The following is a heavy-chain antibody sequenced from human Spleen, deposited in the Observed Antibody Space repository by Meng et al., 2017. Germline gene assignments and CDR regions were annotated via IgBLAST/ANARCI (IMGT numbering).Heavy chain of an antibody. V-gene: IGHV1-18*01. D-gene: IGHD6-19*01. J-gene: IGHJ4*02. CDR3: ARDPSHTSGRYAYFDY. CDR2: ISCYNGDT. Sequence: QIQLVQSGAEVKKPGASVTVSCKASGYTFTHHVISWIRQAPGQGLEWMGWISCYNGDTMYAQKFQGRVTMTTDRSTSTAYMDLRSLGSDDTAVYYCARDPSHTSGRYAYFDYWGQGTLVTVSS. CDR1: GYTFTHHV.